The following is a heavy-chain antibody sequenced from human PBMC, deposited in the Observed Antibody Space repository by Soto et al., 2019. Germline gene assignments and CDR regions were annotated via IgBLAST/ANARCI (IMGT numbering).Heavy chain of an antibody. D-gene: IGHD2-15*01. Sequence: QVQLVQSGAEVKKPGSSVKVSCKASGGTFSSHAISWVRQAPGQGLEWMGGIIPIFGTANYAQKFQGRVTITADESTSTAYMELGSLRSEDTAVYYCAREGIRDIVVVIAATLGGMDVWGLGTTVTVSS. V-gene: IGHV1-69*12. CDR2: IIPIFGTA. J-gene: IGHJ6*02. CDR1: GGTFSSHA. CDR3: AREGIRDIVVVIAATLGGMDV.